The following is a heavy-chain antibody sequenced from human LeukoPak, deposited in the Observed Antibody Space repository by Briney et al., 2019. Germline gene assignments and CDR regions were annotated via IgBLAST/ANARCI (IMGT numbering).Heavy chain of an antibody. CDR2: INPNSGGT. CDR1: GYTFTGYY. Sequence: ASVKVSCKASGYTFTGYYMHWVRQAPGQGLEWMGWINPNSGGTNYAQKFQGRVTMTRDTSTSTVYMELSSLRSDDTAVYYCARCTDPVYFDYWGQGTLVTVSS. J-gene: IGHJ4*02. V-gene: IGHV1-2*02. CDR3: ARCTDPVYFDY.